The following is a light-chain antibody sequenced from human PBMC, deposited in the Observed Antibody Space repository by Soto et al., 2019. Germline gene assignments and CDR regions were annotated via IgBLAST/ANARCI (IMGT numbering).Light chain of an antibody. CDR3: QQYNGYPWT. J-gene: IGKJ1*01. V-gene: IGKV1-5*01. CDR2: DAS. Sequence: DIQMTQSPSTLSASVGDRVTITCRASQRISSWLAWYQQKPGKAPNLLIYDASSLESGVPSRFSGSGSGPEFTLTLSRLQPDDFATYYCQQYNGYPWTFGQGTKVEMK. CDR1: QRISSW.